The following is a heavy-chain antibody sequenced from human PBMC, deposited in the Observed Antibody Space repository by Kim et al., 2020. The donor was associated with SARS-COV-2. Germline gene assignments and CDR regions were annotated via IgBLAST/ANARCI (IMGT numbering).Heavy chain of an antibody. CDR2: ISYDGSNK. CDR3: AKVYGDLEYYFDY. CDR1: GFTFSSYG. J-gene: IGHJ4*02. D-gene: IGHD4-17*01. V-gene: IGHV3-30*18. Sequence: GGSLRLSCAASGFTFSSYGMHWVRQARGKGLEWVAVISYDGSNKYYTDSVKGRFTISRDNSKNTLYLQMNSLRAEDTAVYYCAKVYGDLEYYFDYWGQGTLVTVSS.